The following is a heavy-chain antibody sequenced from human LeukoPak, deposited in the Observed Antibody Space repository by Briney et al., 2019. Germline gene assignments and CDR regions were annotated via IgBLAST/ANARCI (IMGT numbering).Heavy chain of an antibody. V-gene: IGHV4-39*01. CDR3: ARQMGTAMER. CDR2: IYYSGST. Sequence: SETLSLTCTVSGGSISSSSYYWGWIRQPPGKGLEWIGSIYYSGSTYYNPSLKSRVTISVDTSKNQFSLKLSSVTAADTAVYYCARQMGTAMERWGQGTLVTVSS. CDR1: GGSISSSSYY. D-gene: IGHD5-18*01. J-gene: IGHJ4*02.